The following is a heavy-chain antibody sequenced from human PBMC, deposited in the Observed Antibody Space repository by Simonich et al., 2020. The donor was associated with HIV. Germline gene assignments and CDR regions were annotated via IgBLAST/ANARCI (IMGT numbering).Heavy chain of an antibody. CDR1: GGSFNGYY. CDR3: ARLTVYSYGTYYFDY. D-gene: IGHD5-18*01. Sequence: QVQLQQWGAGLLKPSETLSLTCAVYGGSFNGYYWSWIRQPPGKGLEWFGEINHSGSTNYNPSLKSGVTISVDTSKKQFSLKVRSVTVADTALYYCARLTVYSYGTYYFDYWGQGTLVTVSS. CDR2: INHSGST. J-gene: IGHJ4*02. V-gene: IGHV4-34*01.